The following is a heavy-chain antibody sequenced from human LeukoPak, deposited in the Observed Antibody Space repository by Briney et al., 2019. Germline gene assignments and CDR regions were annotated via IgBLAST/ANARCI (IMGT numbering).Heavy chain of an antibody. V-gene: IGHV3-23*01. CDR3: AKGASSAFLSWFDP. CDR2: ISASGGTT. CDR1: GFTFSSYA. J-gene: IGHJ5*02. D-gene: IGHD3-22*01. Sequence: PGGSLRLSCAASGFTFSSYAMSWVRQAPGKGLEWVSAISASGGTTYYADSMKGRFTMSRDNSKNTLFLQMNSLRAEDTAIYYCAKGASSAFLSWFDPWGQGTLVTVSS.